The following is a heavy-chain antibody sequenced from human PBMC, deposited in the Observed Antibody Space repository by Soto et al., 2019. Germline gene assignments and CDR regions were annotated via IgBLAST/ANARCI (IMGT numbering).Heavy chain of an antibody. V-gene: IGHV3-73*01. D-gene: IGHD2-21*01. Sequence: EVQLVESGGGLVQPGGSLKLSCAASGFTLSGSAMHWVRQESGKGLEWVGRVRIKADNYATAYAASVKGRFTISRDDSTNTAYLQMNSQKTDDTAVYYCTTYRGDKFDQWGQGTLVTVSS. J-gene: IGHJ4*02. CDR3: TTYRGDKFDQ. CDR2: VRIKADNYAT. CDR1: GFTLSGSA.